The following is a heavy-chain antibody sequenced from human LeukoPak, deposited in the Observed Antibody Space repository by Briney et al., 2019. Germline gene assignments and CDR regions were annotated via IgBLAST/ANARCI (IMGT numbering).Heavy chain of an antibody. J-gene: IGHJ6*03. D-gene: IGHD6-19*01. Sequence: PSDTLSLTCTVSGCSISSYYRSWIRQAAGKGLEWIGRIYTSGSTSYNPSLKSRVTMSVDTSKNQFSLKLSSVTAADTAVYYCARDGIAVAGTVLYYYYYYMDVWGKGTTVTVSS. CDR1: GCSISSYY. CDR3: ARDGIAVAGTVLYYYYYYMDV. CDR2: IYTSGST. V-gene: IGHV4-4*07.